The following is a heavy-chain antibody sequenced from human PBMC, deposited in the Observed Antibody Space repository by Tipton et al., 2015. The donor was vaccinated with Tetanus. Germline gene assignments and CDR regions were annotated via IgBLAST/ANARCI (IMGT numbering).Heavy chain of an antibody. Sequence: SLRLSCAASGFTFNTYWMTWVRQVPGKGLEWVANIKQDEGEKYCVDSVKGRFTISRDNARNSLYLQMNSLRAEDPAVYYCARVRGYCSSTTCSGIDYWGQGTLVTVSS. CDR1: GFTFNTYW. D-gene: IGHD2-2*01. CDR2: IKQDEGEK. CDR3: ARVRGYCSSTTCSGIDY. V-gene: IGHV3-7*01. J-gene: IGHJ4*02.